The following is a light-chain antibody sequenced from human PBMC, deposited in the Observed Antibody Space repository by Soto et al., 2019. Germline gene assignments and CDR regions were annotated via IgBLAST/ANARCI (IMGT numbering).Light chain of an antibody. V-gene: IGKV1-39*01. CDR3: QQSYSTPRT. CDR2: GAS. CDR1: QSISSY. Sequence: DIQMTQSPPSLSASVGDRVTITCRASQSISSYLNWYQQKPGKAPKLLIYGASSLQSGVPSRFSGSGSGTDFTLTISSLQPEDFATYYCQQSYSTPRTFGQGTKVDIK. J-gene: IGKJ1*01.